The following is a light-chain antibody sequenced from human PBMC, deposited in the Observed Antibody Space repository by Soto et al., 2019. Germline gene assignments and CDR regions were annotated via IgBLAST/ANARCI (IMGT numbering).Light chain of an antibody. J-gene: IGKJ4*01. V-gene: IGKV1-9*01. CDR1: QGISIH. CDR3: QQYNTYSSLT. CDR2: AAS. Sequence: DIQLAQSPSFLSSSVEYRVTISCRVSQGISIHLAWYKQKPGKAPKLLIYAASTLESGAPSRFSGSGSGTEFTLTISSLQPDDFATYYCQQYNTYSSLTFGGGTKVDIK.